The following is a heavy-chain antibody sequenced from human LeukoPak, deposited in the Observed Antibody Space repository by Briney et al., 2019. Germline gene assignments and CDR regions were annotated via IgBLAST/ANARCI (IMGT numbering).Heavy chain of an antibody. CDR2: IYASGST. CDR1: GDSISSYY. Sequence: SETLSLTCAVSGDSISSYYWSWIRQTPGKGLEWLAYIYASGSTDYNPSLKSRVTISVDTSKNQISLKLSSVTAADTAVYYCARGGSALFDSWGQGTLVTVSS. D-gene: IGHD2-15*01. J-gene: IGHJ4*02. CDR3: ARGGSALFDS. V-gene: IGHV4-4*09.